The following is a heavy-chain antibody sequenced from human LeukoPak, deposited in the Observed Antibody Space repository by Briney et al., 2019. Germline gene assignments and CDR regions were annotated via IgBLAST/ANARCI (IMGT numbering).Heavy chain of an antibody. Sequence: GGSLRLSCAASGFTFSSYAMSWVRQAPGKGLEWVSAIGGSGGSTYYADSVKGRFTISRDNSKNTLYLQMNSLRGEDTAVYYCARANSSNWHNFNYWGQGTLVTVSS. CDR2: IGGSGGST. J-gene: IGHJ4*02. CDR1: GFTFSSYA. D-gene: IGHD6-13*01. V-gene: IGHV3-23*01. CDR3: ARANSSNWHNFNY.